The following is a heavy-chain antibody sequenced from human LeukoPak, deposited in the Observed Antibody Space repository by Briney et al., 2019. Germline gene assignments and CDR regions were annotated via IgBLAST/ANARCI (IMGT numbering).Heavy chain of an antibody. Sequence: PGGSLRLSCAASGFTFRSYWMHWVRQAPGKGLLCVSRINSDGSTTSYADPVKGRFTISRDNAKNTLYLQMDSLRAEDTAVYYCVRDAYNILTAPYFDYWGQGTLVTVSS. J-gene: IGHJ4*02. CDR1: GFTFRSYW. D-gene: IGHD3-9*01. V-gene: IGHV3-74*01. CDR3: VRDAYNILTAPYFDY. CDR2: INSDGSTT.